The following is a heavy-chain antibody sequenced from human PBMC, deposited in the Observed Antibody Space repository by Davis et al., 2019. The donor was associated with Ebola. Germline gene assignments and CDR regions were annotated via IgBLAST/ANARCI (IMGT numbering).Heavy chain of an antibody. J-gene: IGHJ4*02. Sequence: MPSETLSLTCTVSGGSISSSSYYWGWTRQPPGKGLEWIGSIYYSRSTYYNPSLKSRVTISVDTSKNQFSLKLSSVTAADTAVYYCARPRNLYSSSWYSPFDYWGQGTLVTVSS. CDR3: ARPRNLYSSSWYSPFDY. CDR1: GGSISSSSYY. D-gene: IGHD6-13*01. CDR2: IYYSRST. V-gene: IGHV4-39*01.